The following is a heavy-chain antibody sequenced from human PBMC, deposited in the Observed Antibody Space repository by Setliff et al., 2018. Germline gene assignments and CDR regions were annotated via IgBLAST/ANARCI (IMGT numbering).Heavy chain of an antibody. D-gene: IGHD2-21*02. J-gene: IGHJ4*02. CDR3: ARDLGHGGDSGY. CDR2: ISTYNGDT. CDR1: GYTFTSYG. V-gene: IGHV1-18*01. Sequence: ASVKVSCKASGYTFTSYGISWVRQAPGQGLERMGWISTYNGDTDYAQKLQDRLTMTTDTSTSTVYMELRSLRSDDTAVYYCARDLGHGGDSGYWGQGILVTVSS.